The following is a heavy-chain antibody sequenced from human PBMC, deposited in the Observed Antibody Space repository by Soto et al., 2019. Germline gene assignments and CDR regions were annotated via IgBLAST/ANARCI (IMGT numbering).Heavy chain of an antibody. Sequence: SETLSLTCAVSGGSISSGGYSWSWIRQPPGNGLEWIGYIYHSGSTYYNPSLKSRVTISVDRYKNQFSLKLSSVTAADTAVYYCARDGGDGYNPWGQGTLVTVS. J-gene: IGHJ4*02. D-gene: IGHD3-16*01. V-gene: IGHV4-30-2*01. CDR3: ARDGGDGYNP. CDR1: GGSISSGGYS. CDR2: IYHSGST.